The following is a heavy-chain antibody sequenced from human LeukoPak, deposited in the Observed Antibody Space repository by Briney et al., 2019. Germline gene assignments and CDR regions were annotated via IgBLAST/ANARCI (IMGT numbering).Heavy chain of an antibody. CDR2: INHSGST. V-gene: IGHV4-34*01. J-gene: IGHJ4*02. Sequence: SETLSLTCAVYGGSFSGYYWSWIRQSPGKGLEWIGEINHSGSTNYNPSLKSRVTISVDTSKNQFSLKLSSVTAADTAVYYCARRAEMATRPFDYWGQGTLVTVSS. CDR3: ARRAEMATRPFDY. CDR1: GGSFSGYY. D-gene: IGHD5-24*01.